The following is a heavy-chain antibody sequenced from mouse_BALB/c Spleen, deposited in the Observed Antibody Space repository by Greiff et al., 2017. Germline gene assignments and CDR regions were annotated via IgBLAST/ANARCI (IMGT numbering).Heavy chain of an antibody. Sequence: VKVVESGPGLVAPSQSLSITCTVSGFSLTSYGVHWVRQPPGKGLEWLGVIWAGGSTNYNSALMSRLSISKDNSKSQVFLKMNSLQTDDTAMYYCARDGGYDGYPYWYFDVWGAGTTVTVSS. CDR1: GFSLTSYG. CDR3: ARDGGYDGYPYWYFDV. J-gene: IGHJ1*01. V-gene: IGHV2-9*02. D-gene: IGHD2-3*01. CDR2: IWAGGST.